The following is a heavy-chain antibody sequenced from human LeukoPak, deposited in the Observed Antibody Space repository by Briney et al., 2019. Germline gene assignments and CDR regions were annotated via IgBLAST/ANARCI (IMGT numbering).Heavy chain of an antibody. CDR1: EYSLTSYS. Sequence: ASVKVSCMASEYSLTSYSMNGVRQAPGQGVEWRGWINTKTGNPAYAQGFTGRFVFSLDTSVSTAYLQISSLKVEDTAVYYCAQDTSTDVFNYWGQGTLVTVSS. D-gene: IGHD5-18*01. V-gene: IGHV7-4-1*02. CDR3: AQDTSTDVFNY. J-gene: IGHJ4*02. CDR2: INTKTGNP.